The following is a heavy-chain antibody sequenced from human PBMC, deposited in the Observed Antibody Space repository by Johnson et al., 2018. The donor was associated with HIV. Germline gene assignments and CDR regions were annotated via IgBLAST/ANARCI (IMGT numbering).Heavy chain of an antibody. J-gene: IGHJ3*02. CDR1: GFTFSTYG. CDR2: TWYDGSNQ. CDR3: ARDHAFDI. V-gene: IGHV3-33*01. Sequence: QVQLVESGGGVVQPGRSLRLSCAASGFTFSTYGMHWVRQAPGKGLEWVAVTWYDGSNQYYADSVKGRFSISRDNSKNTLYLQMNSLRAEDTAVYYCARDHAFDIWGQGTMVTVSS.